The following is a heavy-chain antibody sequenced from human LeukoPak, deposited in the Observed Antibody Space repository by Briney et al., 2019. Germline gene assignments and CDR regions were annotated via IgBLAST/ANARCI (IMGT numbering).Heavy chain of an antibody. J-gene: IGHJ6*02. CDR3: ARDPRGYGMDV. Sequence: ASVKVSCKASGDTFTGYYMHWVRQAPGQGLEWMGWINPNSSGTNYAQKFQGWVTMTRDTSISTAYMELSRLRSDDTAVYYCARDPRGYGMDVWGQGTTVTVSS. V-gene: IGHV1-2*04. CDR1: GDTFTGYY. CDR2: INPNSSGT.